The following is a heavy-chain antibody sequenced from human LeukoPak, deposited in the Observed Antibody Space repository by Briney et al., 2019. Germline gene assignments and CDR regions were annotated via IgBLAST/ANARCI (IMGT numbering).Heavy chain of an antibody. Sequence: PSQTLSLTFTVSGGSISSGDYYWSWIRQPPGKGLEWIGYIYYTGSTYYNPSLKSLFTISVDTSKNQFSLKLSSVTAADTAVYYCARVSGYVYWGQGTLVTVSS. J-gene: IGHJ4*02. CDR1: GGSISSGDYY. D-gene: IGHD3-3*01. CDR3: ARVSGYVY. V-gene: IGHV4-30-4*01. CDR2: IYYTGST.